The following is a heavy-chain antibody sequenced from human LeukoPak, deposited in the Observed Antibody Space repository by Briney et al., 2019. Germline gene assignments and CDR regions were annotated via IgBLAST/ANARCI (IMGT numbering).Heavy chain of an antibody. CDR2: IYYSGST. CDR3: AREDSSAYHSDY. D-gene: IGHD3-22*01. V-gene: IGHV4-39*07. Sequence: SETLSLTCTVSGGSISSSSYYWGWIRQPPGKGLEWIGGIYYSGSTYYNPSLKSRVTISVDTSKNQFSLKLSSVTAADTAVYYCAREDSSAYHSDYWGQGTLVTVSS. J-gene: IGHJ4*02. CDR1: GGSISSSSYY.